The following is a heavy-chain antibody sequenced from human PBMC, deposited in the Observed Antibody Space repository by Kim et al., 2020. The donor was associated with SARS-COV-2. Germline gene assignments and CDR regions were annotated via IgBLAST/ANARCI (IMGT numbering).Heavy chain of an antibody. J-gene: IGHJ4*02. CDR3: AKDLEDGYSGGYCFGY. CDR2: ISGSGGST. D-gene: IGHD1-26*01. V-gene: IGHV3-23*01. Sequence: GGSLRLSCVASGFTFSSYAMSWVRQAPGKGLEWVSAISGSGGSTYYADSVKGRFTISRDNSKNTLYLQMNSLRAEDTAVYYCAKDLEDGYSGGYCFGYWGQGTLVTVSS. CDR1: GFTFSSYA.